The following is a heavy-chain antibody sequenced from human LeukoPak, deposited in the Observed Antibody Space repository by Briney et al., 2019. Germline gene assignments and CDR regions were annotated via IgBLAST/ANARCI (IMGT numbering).Heavy chain of an antibody. Sequence: GESLKISCKGSGYSFTSYWIGWVRQMPGKGPEWMGIIYPGDSDTRYSPSFQGQVTISADKSISTAYLQWSSLKASDTTMYYCAKVLLGYCSGGSCLLYGMDVWGQGTTVTVSS. D-gene: IGHD2-15*01. V-gene: IGHV5-51*01. J-gene: IGHJ6*02. CDR2: IYPGDSDT. CDR1: GYSFTSYW. CDR3: AKVLLGYCSGGSCLLYGMDV.